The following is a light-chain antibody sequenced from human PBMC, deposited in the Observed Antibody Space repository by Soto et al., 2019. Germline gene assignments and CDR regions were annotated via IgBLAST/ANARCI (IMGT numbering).Light chain of an antibody. V-gene: IGKV3-15*01. CDR2: GAS. CDR1: QNVNNN. Sequence: EIVMTQSPASLSVSPGERATLSCRASQNVNNNLAWYQQKPGQAPRLLIHGASTRASGIPGTFSGSGSGTEFTLTISSLQSEDSEVYYCQQYLNWPLTFGGGTKV. J-gene: IGKJ4*01. CDR3: QQYLNWPLT.